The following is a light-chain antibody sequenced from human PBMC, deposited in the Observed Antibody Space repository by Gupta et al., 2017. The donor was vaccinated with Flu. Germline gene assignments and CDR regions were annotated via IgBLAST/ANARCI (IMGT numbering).Light chain of an antibody. CDR2: NTD. CDR1: QDIDIY. V-gene: IGKV1-33*01. Sequence: PSSLSASVGDRVTITCRASQDIDIYLNWFQHKPGKAPDLLIYNTDYLETGVSSRFSGNGSGTHFTFTIRSLQPKDVATYFCQQDVTLPLTCGGGTKIEIK. CDR3: QQDVTLPLT. J-gene: IGKJ4*01.